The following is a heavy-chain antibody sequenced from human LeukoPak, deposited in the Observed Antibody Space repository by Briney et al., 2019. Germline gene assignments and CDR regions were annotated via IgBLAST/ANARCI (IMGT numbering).Heavy chain of an antibody. CDR2: ISGDGGST. CDR1: GFTFDDYA. J-gene: IGHJ4*02. CDR3: AKGYDFWSGYPDFGG. D-gene: IGHD3-3*01. V-gene: IGHV3-43*02. Sequence: PGGSLRLSCAASGFTFDDYAMHWVRQAPGKGLEWVALISGDGGSTYYADSVKGRFTISRDNSKNSLYLQMNSLRTEDTALYYCAKGYDFWSGYPDFGGWGQRTLVTVSS.